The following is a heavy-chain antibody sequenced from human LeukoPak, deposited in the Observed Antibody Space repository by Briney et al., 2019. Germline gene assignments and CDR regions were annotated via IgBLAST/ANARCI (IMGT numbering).Heavy chain of an antibody. D-gene: IGHD1-26*01. V-gene: IGHV3-30*18. J-gene: IGHJ4*02. CDR1: GFILGSHA. CDR3: AKTGWAIVGAKYYFDY. CDR2: ISYEGSNK. Sequence: PGGSLRLSCAASGFILGSHAMHWVRQAPGKGLEWVAVISYEGSNKFYADSVKGRFTISRDNSKNTLYLQMNSLRAEDTAVYYCAKTGWAIVGAKYYFDYWGQGTLVTVSS.